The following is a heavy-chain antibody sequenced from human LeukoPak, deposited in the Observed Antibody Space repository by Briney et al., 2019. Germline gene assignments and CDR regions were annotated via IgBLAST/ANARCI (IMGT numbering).Heavy chain of an antibody. V-gene: IGHV4-34*01. Sequence: PSETLSLTCAVYGGSFSGYYWSWIRQPPGKGLEWIGEIDHNGSTNYNPSLKSRVTISVDTSKKRFSLKLSSVTAADTAVYYCARGMNIRYDFWSGYYPAPFDPWGQGTLVTVSS. CDR2: IDHNGST. CDR3: ARGMNIRYDFWSGYYPAPFDP. D-gene: IGHD3-3*01. CDR1: GGSFSGYY. J-gene: IGHJ5*02.